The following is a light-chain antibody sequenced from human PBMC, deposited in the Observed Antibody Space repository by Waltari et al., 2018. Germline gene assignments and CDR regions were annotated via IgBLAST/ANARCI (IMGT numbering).Light chain of an antibody. CDR3: QQYDNLPLTWT. Sequence: DIQMTQSPSSLSASVGDRVTITCQARQDISNYLNWYQQKPGKAPKLLIYDSSNLETGIPSRFSGSGAGTDFTFTISSLQPEDIATYYCQQYDNLPLTWTFGQGTKVEIK. V-gene: IGKV1-33*01. J-gene: IGKJ1*01. CDR2: DSS. CDR1: QDISNY.